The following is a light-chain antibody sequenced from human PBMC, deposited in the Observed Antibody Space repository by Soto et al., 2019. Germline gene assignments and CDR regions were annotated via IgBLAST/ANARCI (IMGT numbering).Light chain of an antibody. CDR3: QSYDSSLSGWV. Sequence: QSVLTQPPSVSGAPGQRVTISCTGSSSNIGAGYDVHWYQQLPGTAPKLLIYDNSNRPSGVPDRFSGSKSGTSASLAITGLQAEDEADYYCQSYDSSLSGWVFGTGTKVTVL. V-gene: IGLV1-40*01. CDR2: DNS. J-gene: IGLJ1*01. CDR1: SSNIGAGYD.